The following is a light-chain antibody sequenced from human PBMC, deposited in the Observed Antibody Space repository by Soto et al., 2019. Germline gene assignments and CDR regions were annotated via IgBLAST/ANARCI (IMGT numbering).Light chain of an antibody. V-gene: IGKV3-15*01. CDR2: GAS. J-gene: IGKJ5*01. CDR3: QQYNGWPIT. CDR1: QSVRSN. Sequence: EVVVTQSPATLSLSPGERFTLSCMASQSVRSNLAWYQQKPGQSPRLLIYGASTRATGIPARFSGSGSGTEFTLTISSLQSEDFAVYYCQQYNGWPITFGQGTRLEI.